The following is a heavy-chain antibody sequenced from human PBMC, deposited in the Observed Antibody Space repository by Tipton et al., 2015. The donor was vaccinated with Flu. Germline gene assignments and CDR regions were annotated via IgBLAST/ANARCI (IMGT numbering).Heavy chain of an antibody. CDR1: GGTFSSYA. Sequence: QLVQSGAEVKKPGSSVKVSCKASGGTFSSYAISWVRQAPGQGLEWMGRIIPIFGTANYAQKFQGRVTITADESTSTAYMELSSLRSEDTAVYYCARGPDIGVVPAAMGWFDPCGQGTLVTVSS. J-gene: IGHJ5*02. D-gene: IGHD2-2*01. CDR3: ARGPDIGVVPAAMGWFDP. V-gene: IGHV1-69*18. CDR2: IIPIFGTA.